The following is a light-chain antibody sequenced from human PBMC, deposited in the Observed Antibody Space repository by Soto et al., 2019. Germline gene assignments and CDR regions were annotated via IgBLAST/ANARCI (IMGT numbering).Light chain of an antibody. J-gene: IGLJ1*01. V-gene: IGLV2-11*01. CDR2: DVT. CDR1: SSDVGYYHY. CDR3: CSYAGSSIYV. Sequence: QSALTQPPSVSGSPGQSVSISCTGTSSDVGYYHYVSWYQHHPGTAPRLIIYDVTKRPSGVPARFSGSKSGNTASLTISGLQDDDEADYYCCSYAGSSIYVFGAGTKLTVL.